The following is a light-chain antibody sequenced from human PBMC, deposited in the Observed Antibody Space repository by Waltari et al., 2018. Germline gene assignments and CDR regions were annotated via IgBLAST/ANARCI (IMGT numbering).Light chain of an antibody. CDR2: WAS. CDR1: QSVLYSSNNKNY. Sequence: DIVMTQSPDSLAVSLGERATIHCKSSQSVLYSSNNKNYLAWYQQKPGQPPKLLIYWASNRESGVPDRISGSGSGTDFTLTISSLQAEDVAVYYCQQYYSTPWTFGKGTKVEIK. J-gene: IGKJ1*01. V-gene: IGKV4-1*01. CDR3: QQYYSTPWT.